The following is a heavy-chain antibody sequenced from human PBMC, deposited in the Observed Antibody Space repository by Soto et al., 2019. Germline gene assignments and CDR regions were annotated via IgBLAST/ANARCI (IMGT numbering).Heavy chain of an antibody. CDR3: ARVAGSGSYYKYYYYYGMDV. J-gene: IGHJ6*02. CDR2: IYTSGST. V-gene: IGHV4-4*07. Sequence: SETLSLTCTVSGGSISSYYWSWIRQPAGKGLEWIGRIYTSGSTNYNPSLKSRVTLSVDTSKNHFSLKLSSVTAADTAVYYCARVAGSGSYYKYYYYYGMDVWGQGTTVTVSS. CDR1: GGSISSYY. D-gene: IGHD3-10*01.